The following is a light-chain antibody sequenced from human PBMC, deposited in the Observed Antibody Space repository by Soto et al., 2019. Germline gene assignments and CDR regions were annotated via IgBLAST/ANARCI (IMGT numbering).Light chain of an antibody. CDR1: SSDVGSYNL. CDR3: CSYAGRSTWV. Sequence: QSALTQPASVSGSPGQSITISCTGTSSDVGSYNLVSWYQHHPGKAPKLMIYEGSKRPSGVSNRFSGSKSGNTASLTISGLQAEDEADYYCCSYAGRSTWVFGTGTTLTVL. CDR2: EGS. V-gene: IGLV2-23*01. J-gene: IGLJ1*01.